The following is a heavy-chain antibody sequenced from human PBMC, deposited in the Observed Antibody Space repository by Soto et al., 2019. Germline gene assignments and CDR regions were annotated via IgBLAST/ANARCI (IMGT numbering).Heavy chain of an antibody. CDR3: ARGVYDFWSGHPKGLDY. D-gene: IGHD3-3*01. V-gene: IGHV3-73*01. Sequence: GGSLRLSCAASGFIFSGSAMEWVRQASGKGLEWVGRIRSKANSYATAYAVSVKGRFTISRDDSRNTAYLQMNSLKTEDTAVYYCARGVYDFWSGHPKGLDYWGQGTVVTVSS. J-gene: IGHJ4*02. CDR2: IRSKANSYAT. CDR1: GFIFSGSA.